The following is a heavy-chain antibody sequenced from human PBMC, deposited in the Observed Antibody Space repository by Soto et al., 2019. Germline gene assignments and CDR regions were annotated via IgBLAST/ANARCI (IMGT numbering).Heavy chain of an antibody. J-gene: IGHJ6*02. D-gene: IGHD3-3*01. V-gene: IGHV3-23*01. CDR1: GFTFSSYA. Sequence: GGSLRLSCAASGFTFSSYAMSWVRQAPGKGLEWVSVISGSGGGPYYVDSVKGRFTISRDNFKNTLYLQMNSLRADDTAVYYCAKTRCYDFCGMDVWRQGTTVTVSS. CDR3: AKTRCYDFCGMDV. CDR2: ISGSGGGP.